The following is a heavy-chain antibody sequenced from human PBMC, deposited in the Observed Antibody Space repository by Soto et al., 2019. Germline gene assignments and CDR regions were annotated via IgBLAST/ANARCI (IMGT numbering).Heavy chain of an antibody. CDR1: GYTFTSYA. CDR3: ARGPRSPLGDYEETYYYGMDV. Sequence: ASVKVSCKASGYTFTSYAMHWVRQAPGQRLEWMGWINAGNGNTKYSQKFQGRVTITRDTSASTAYMELSSLRSEDTAVYYCARGPRSPLGDYEETYYYGMDVWGQGTTVTVSS. D-gene: IGHD4-17*01. CDR2: INAGNGNT. V-gene: IGHV1-3*01. J-gene: IGHJ6*02.